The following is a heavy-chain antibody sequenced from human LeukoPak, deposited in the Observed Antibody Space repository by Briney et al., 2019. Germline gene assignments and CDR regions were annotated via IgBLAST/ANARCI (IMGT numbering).Heavy chain of an antibody. CDR1: GFTFSDYY. CDR2: ISSSGSTI. D-gene: IGHD6-13*01. Sequence: PGGSLRLSCAASGFTFSDYYMSWIRQAPGKGLEWVSYISSSGSTIYYADSVKGRFTISRDNAKNSLYLQMNSLRAEDTAVYYCARDNQQQLVPHWYFDLGGRGTLVTVSS. CDR3: ARDNQQQLVPHWYFDL. V-gene: IGHV3-11*04. J-gene: IGHJ2*01.